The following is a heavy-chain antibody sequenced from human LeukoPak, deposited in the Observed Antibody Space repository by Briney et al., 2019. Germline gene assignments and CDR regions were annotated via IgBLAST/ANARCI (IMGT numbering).Heavy chain of an antibody. D-gene: IGHD4-17*01. V-gene: IGHV4-4*02. Sequence: SETLSLTCAVSGGSITRNNWWSWVRQPPGKGLEWIGEISHTGSANYNPSLKSRVTMSVDKSKNQFSLKLISVTAADTAVYYCASDYGDYVTDAFDIWGQGTMVTVSS. CDR1: GGSITRNNW. CDR2: ISHTGSA. J-gene: IGHJ3*02. CDR3: ASDYGDYVTDAFDI.